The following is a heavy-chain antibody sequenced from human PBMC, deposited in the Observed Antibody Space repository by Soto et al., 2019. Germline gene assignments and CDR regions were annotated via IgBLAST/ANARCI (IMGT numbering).Heavy chain of an antibody. J-gene: IGHJ3*02. V-gene: IGHV3-23*01. D-gene: IGHD4-17*01. Sequence: GGSLRLSCAASGFTFSSYAMSWVRQAPGKGLEWVSAISGSGGSTYYADSVKGRFTISRENSKNKLYLQMNSLRAEDTAVYYCAKDESTVTTMYYSGRVFRALDIWGQGTMVTVSS. CDR3: AKDESTVTTMYYSGRVFRALDI. CDR1: GFTFSSYA. CDR2: ISGSGGST.